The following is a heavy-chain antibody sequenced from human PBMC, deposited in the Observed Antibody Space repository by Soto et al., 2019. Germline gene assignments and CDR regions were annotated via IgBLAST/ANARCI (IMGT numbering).Heavy chain of an antibody. CDR3: ARQRGRGIAVAGRARHGWFDP. CDR2: IYYSGST. D-gene: IGHD6-19*01. CDR1: GGSISSSSYY. V-gene: IGHV4-39*01. Sequence: QLQLQESGPGLVKPSETLSLTCTVSGGSISSSSYYWGWIRQPPGKGLEWIGSIYYSGSTYYNPSLKSRVTISGDTSKNQFSLKLSSVTAADTAVYYCARQRGRGIAVAGRARHGWFDPWGQGTLVTVSS. J-gene: IGHJ5*02.